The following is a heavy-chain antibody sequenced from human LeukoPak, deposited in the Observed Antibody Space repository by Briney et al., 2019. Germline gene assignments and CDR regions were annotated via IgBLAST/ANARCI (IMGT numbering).Heavy chain of an antibody. Sequence: GGALRLSCAASGFTFSSYEMYWVRPAPGEGLEWVSHISSSGSTIYYAGSVKSRFTHSRDNAKNSLYLQMNSLRAEDTAVYYCAELGITMIGGVWGKGTTVTISS. CDR2: ISSSGSTI. J-gene: IGHJ6*04. CDR1: GFTFSSYE. CDR3: AELGITMIGGV. V-gene: IGHV3-48*03. D-gene: IGHD3-10*02.